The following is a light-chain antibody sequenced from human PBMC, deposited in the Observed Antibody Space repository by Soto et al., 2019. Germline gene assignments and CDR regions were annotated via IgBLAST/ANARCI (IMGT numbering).Light chain of an antibody. V-gene: IGKV1-17*01. J-gene: IGKJ4*01. CDR3: LQHNSYPLT. Sequence: DIQMTQSPSSLSAPVGGRVTITCRASQGIRSDLGWYQQKPGKAPTRLIYAVSSLHSGVPSRFSGSGSGTEITLTISSLQPEDSANYYCLQHNSYPLTFGGGTKVEIK. CDR1: QGIRSD. CDR2: AVS.